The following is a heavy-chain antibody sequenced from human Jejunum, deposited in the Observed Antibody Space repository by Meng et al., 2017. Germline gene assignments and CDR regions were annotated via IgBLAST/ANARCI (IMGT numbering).Heavy chain of an antibody. CDR3: ARGAVMATTYYFEY. D-gene: IGHD1-26*01. CDR1: GGTFSSDA. CDR2: IIPIFGPT. V-gene: IGHV1-69*01. Sequence: LVQSGAEGKKPGSSVKVYCKASGGTFSSDAMSWVRQAPGQGLEWMGGIIPIFGPTNYAQKFQGRLTITADESTSTAYMELSGLRSEDTALYYCARGAVMATTYYFEYWGQGSLVTVSS. J-gene: IGHJ4*02.